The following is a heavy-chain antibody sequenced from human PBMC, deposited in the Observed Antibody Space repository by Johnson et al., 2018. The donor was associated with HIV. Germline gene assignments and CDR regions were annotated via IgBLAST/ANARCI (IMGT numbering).Heavy chain of an antibody. Sequence: VQLVESGGGVVRPGGSLRLSCAASGFTFDDYGMSWVRQAPGKGLEWVSGINWNGGSTGSADSVKGRFPISRDNSKNTLYLQMNSLRAEDTAVYYCAKDLFYYDSTGDAFDIWGQGTMVTVSS. V-gene: IGHV3-20*04. J-gene: IGHJ3*02. D-gene: IGHD3-22*01. CDR2: INWNGGST. CDR3: AKDLFYYDSTGDAFDI. CDR1: GFTFDDYG.